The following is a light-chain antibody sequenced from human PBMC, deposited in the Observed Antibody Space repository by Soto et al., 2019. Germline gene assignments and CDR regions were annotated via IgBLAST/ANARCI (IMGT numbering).Light chain of an antibody. V-gene: IGLV2-14*01. Sequence: QSVLTQPASVSGSPGQSITISCTGTSSDVGAYKYVAWYQQHPGKAPKLMIYEVSNRPSGVSNRFSGSKSGNTASLTISGLQAEDEADYYCSSYTSTNTQVFGTGTKVTVL. CDR3: SSYTSTNTQV. CDR1: SSDVGAYKY. J-gene: IGLJ1*01. CDR2: EVS.